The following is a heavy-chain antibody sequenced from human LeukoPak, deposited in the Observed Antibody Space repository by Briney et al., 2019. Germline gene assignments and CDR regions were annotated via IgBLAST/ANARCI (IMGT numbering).Heavy chain of an antibody. D-gene: IGHD3-16*02. CDR1: GFTFSSHC. J-gene: IGHJ4*02. CDR3: ARGNDGGVIDWGIDY. CDR2: IKQDGSEK. Sequence: PRGSLRLACAASGFTFSSHCMNWGRQAPGKGLEWVADIKQDGSEKYYVDSVKGRFTISRDNAKHSLYLQMSSLRAEDTAVYYCARGNDGGVIDWGIDYWGEGTLVTVSS. V-gene: IGHV3-7*01.